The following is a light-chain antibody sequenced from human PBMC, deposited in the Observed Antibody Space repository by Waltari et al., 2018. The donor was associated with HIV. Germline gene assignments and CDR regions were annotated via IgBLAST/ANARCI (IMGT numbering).Light chain of an antibody. Sequence: EIVLTQSPATLSLSPGERVTLSCRASQRISNYLAWYQQKPGHAPRPLVYDASNRTTGIPALFCGRGSGTDFSLTISSLAPENLGVYYCQRRSSPPLTFGGGTKVEIK. V-gene: IGKV3-11*01. CDR1: QRISNY. CDR2: DAS. CDR3: QRRSSPPLT. J-gene: IGKJ4*01.